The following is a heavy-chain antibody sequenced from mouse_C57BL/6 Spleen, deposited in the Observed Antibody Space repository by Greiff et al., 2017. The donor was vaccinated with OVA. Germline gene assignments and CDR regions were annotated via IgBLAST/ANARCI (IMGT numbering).Heavy chain of an antibody. Sequence: VQLQQPGAELVKPGASVKLSCKASGYTFTSYWMQWVKQRPGQGLEWIGEIDPSDSYTNYNQKFKGKATLTVDTSSSTAYMQLSSLTSEDAAVYYCATFYYGYDDYAMDYWGQGTSVTVSS. CDR1: GYTFTSYW. CDR2: IDPSDSYT. CDR3: ATFYYGYDDYAMDY. D-gene: IGHD2-2*01. J-gene: IGHJ4*01. V-gene: IGHV1-50*01.